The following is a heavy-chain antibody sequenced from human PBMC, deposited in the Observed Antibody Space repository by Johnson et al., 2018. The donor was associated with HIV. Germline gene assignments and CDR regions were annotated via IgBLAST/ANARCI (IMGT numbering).Heavy chain of an antibody. CDR2: ISYDGSNK. V-gene: IGHV3-30-3*01. CDR1: GFTFISYA. Sequence: QVQLVESGGGVVQPGRSLRLSCAASGFTFISYAMHWVRQAPGKGLEWVALISYDGSNKYDADSVKGRFTISRDNSKNTLYLQMNSLRAEDTAVYYCARDSSSGWYPHAFDIWGQGTMVTVSS. D-gene: IGHD6-19*01. J-gene: IGHJ3*02. CDR3: ARDSSSGWYPHAFDI.